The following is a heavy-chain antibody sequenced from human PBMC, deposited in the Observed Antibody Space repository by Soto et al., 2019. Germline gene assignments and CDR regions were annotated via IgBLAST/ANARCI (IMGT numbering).Heavy chain of an antibody. CDR2: IYYSGST. CDR1: GGYSGSSGYY. J-gene: IGHJ4*02. CDR3: ARARIRFLALRRNYYFDY. Sequence: SETLCVTWTVAGGYSGSSGYYCSFIRQPPGKGLTWIGYIYYSGSTTYNPSLKSRVTISVDTSKNQFSLKLSSVTAADTAVYYCARARIRFLALRRNYYFDYWGQGTLVTVSS. V-gene: IGHV4-61*08. D-gene: IGHD3-3*01.